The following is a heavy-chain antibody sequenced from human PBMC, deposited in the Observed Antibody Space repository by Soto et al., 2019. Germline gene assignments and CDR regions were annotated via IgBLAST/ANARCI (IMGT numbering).Heavy chain of an antibody. CDR3: ARGGLWAYWLDP. D-gene: IGHD3-10*01. Sequence: EVQLVESGGGLVQPGGSLRLSCAASELTLTNYWMHWVRQAPGKGLVWVSGINSAGTTLNYADSVKGRFTVSRDNAKNTLYLQMNSLRVGDTVVYYCARGGLWAYWLDPWGQGTLVTVSS. V-gene: IGHV3-74*01. CDR2: INSAGTTL. CDR1: ELTLTNYW. J-gene: IGHJ5*02.